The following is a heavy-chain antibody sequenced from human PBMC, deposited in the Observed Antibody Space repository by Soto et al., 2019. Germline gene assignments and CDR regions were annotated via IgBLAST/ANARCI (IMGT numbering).Heavy chain of an antibody. CDR3: ARDPMWEYYYMDV. V-gene: IGHV1-3*01. CDR1: GYSFTSYA. D-gene: IGHD1-26*01. Sequence: QVQLVQSGAEVKKPGASVKVSCEASGYSFTSYAMHWVRQAPGQRLEWMGWINAGKGNTKYSPQFQGRVTITRDTSASTVYMELSSLSSEDTAVYYCARDPMWEYYYMDVWGKGTTVTVSS. J-gene: IGHJ6*03. CDR2: INAGKGNT.